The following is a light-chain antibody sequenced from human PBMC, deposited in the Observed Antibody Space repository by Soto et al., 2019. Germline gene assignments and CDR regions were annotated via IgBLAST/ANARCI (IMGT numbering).Light chain of an antibody. J-gene: IGLJ3*02. Sequence: QSALTQPASVSGSPGQSITISCTGTSSDVCGYDHVSWYQQHPGKAPKLIIYDVSIRPSGVSNRFSGSKSGNTASLAVSGLQAEDEADYYCSSYTSKDTLVFGGGTKLTVL. CDR1: SSDVCGYDH. CDR3: SSYTSKDTLV. CDR2: DVS. V-gene: IGLV2-14*03.